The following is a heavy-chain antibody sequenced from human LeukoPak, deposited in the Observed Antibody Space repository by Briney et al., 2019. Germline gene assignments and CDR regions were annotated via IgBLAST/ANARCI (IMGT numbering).Heavy chain of an antibody. D-gene: IGHD1-26*01. V-gene: IGHV4-4*07. CDR3: ARQGYTVSYYFLDY. J-gene: IGHJ4*02. Sequence: PSETLSLTCNVSGASISVHYWSWIRHPAGKSLEWIGRIHTSGSPIYNPSLSSRVTMSVDTSKGQFSLTMNSLTAADTAVYFCARQGYTVSYYFLDYWSQGTLVTVSS. CDR2: IHTSGSP. CDR1: GASISVHY.